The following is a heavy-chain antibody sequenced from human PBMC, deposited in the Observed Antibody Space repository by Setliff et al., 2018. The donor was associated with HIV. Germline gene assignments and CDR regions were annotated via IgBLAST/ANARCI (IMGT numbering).Heavy chain of an antibody. Sequence: SETLSLTCTVSGGSISSSSYYWGWIRQPPGKGLEWIGSIYYSGSTYYNPSLKSRVTISVDTSKNQFSLKLSSVTAADTAVYYCARRIAAAGDASDIWGQGTMVTVSS. J-gene: IGHJ3*02. V-gene: IGHV4-39*01. D-gene: IGHD6-13*01. CDR1: GGSISSSSYY. CDR2: IYYSGST. CDR3: ARRIAAAGDASDI.